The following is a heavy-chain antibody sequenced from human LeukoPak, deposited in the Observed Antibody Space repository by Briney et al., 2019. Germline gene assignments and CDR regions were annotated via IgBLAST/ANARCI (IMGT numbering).Heavy chain of an antibody. CDR1: GGSFSCYY. CDR3: ATTYSTCSGGSCYFGDY. V-gene: IGHV4-34*01. CDR2: INHSGST. D-gene: IGHD2-15*01. J-gene: IGHJ4*02. Sequence: SETLSLTCAVYGGSFSCYYWSWIRQPPGKGLEWIGEINHSGSTNYNPSLKSRVTISVDTSKNQFSLKLSSVTAADTAVYYCATTYSTCSGGSCYFGDYWGQGTLVTVSS.